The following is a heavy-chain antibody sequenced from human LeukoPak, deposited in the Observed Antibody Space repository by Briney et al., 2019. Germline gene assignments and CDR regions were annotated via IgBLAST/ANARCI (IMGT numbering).Heavy chain of an antibody. D-gene: IGHD3-10*01. CDR2: ISSSGSTI. CDR3: ARDTLGVRGVIDYGMDV. V-gene: IGHV3-11*01. CDR1: GFTVSSNY. Sequence: PGGSLRLSCAASGFTVSSNYMSWIRQAPGKGLEWVSYISSSGSTIYYADSVKGRFTISRDNAKNSLYLQMNSLRAEDTAVYYCARDTLGVRGVIDYGMDVWGQGTTVTVSS. J-gene: IGHJ6*02.